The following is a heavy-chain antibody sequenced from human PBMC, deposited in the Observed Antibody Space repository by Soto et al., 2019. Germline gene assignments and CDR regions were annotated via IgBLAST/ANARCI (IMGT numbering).Heavy chain of an antibody. Sequence: GGSLRLSCAASGFTFDDYAMHWVRQAPGKGLEWVSGISWNSGSIGYADSVKGRFTISRDNAKNSLYLQMNSLRAEDTALYYCAKDGGIAVAGTFFDYWGQGTLVTVSS. V-gene: IGHV3-9*01. J-gene: IGHJ4*02. D-gene: IGHD6-19*01. CDR1: GFTFDDYA. CDR3: AKDGGIAVAGTFFDY. CDR2: ISWNSGSI.